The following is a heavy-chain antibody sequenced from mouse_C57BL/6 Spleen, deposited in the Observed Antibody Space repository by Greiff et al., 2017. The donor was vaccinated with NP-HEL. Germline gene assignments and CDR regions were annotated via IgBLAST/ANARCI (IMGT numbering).Heavy chain of an antibody. V-gene: IGHV1-50*01. D-gene: IGHD2-3*01. CDR1: GYTFTSYW. Sequence: VQLQQPGAELVKPGASVKLSCKASGYTFTSYWMQWVKQRPGQGLEWIGEIDPSDSYTNYNQKFKGKATLPVDTSSTTSYMQPSSLTSKDSAVNYCARRGIYDGYYKFAYWGQGTLVTVSA. CDR3: ARRGIYDGYYKFAY. CDR2: IDPSDSYT. J-gene: IGHJ3*01.